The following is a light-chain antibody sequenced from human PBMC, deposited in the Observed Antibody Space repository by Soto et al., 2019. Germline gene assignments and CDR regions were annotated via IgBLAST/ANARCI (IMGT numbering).Light chain of an antibody. Sequence: DIQMTQSPSTLSASVGARVTITCRASQSISSWLAWYQQKPCTAPKLLIYDASSLESGVPSRFSGSGSGTEFTLTISSLQPDDFATYYCQPYNSYPYTFGQGTKLEIK. CDR2: DAS. CDR1: QSISSW. CDR3: QPYNSYPYT. J-gene: IGKJ2*01. V-gene: IGKV1-5*01.